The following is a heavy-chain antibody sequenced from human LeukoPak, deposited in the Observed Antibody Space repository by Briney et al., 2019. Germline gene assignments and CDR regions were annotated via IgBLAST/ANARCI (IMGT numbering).Heavy chain of an antibody. V-gene: IGHV1-46*01. D-gene: IGHD3-22*01. CDR3: ARAEVTMIVVVITSDAFDI. CDR2: INPSGGST. CDR1: GYTFTSYY. Sequence: ASVKVSCKASGYTFTSYYMHWVRQAPGQGLEWMGIINPSGGSTSYAQKFQGRVTMTRDTSTSTVYMELSSLRSEDTAVYYCARAEVTMIVVVITSDAFDIWGQGTMVTVSS. J-gene: IGHJ3*02.